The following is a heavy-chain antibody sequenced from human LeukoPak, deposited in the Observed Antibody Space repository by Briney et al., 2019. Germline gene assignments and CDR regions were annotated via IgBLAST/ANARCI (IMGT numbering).Heavy chain of an antibody. D-gene: IGHD1-26*01. CDR1: GFTFSSYA. Sequence: GGSLRLSCAASGFTFSSYAMSWVRQAPGKGLVWVSAISGSGGSTYYADSVKGRFTISRDNSKNTLYLQMNSLRAEDTAVYYCAKGAAVAGATRYYYYYYYMNVWGKGTTVTVSS. CDR3: AKGAAVAGATRYYYYYYYMNV. J-gene: IGHJ6*03. V-gene: IGHV3-23*01. CDR2: ISGSGGST.